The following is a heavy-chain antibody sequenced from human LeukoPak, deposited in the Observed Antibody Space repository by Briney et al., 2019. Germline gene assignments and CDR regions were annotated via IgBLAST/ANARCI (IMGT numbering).Heavy chain of an antibody. V-gene: IGHV3-53*01. CDR2: IYSGGST. CDR3: ARERYYYGSGSYPPQRYFDY. D-gene: IGHD3-10*01. J-gene: IGHJ4*02. Sequence: GGSLRLSCAASGFTVSSNYMSWVRQAPGKGLEWVSVIYSGGSTYYADSVKGRFTISRDNSKNTLYLQMNSLRAEDTAVYYCARERYYYGSGSYPPQRYFDYWGQGTLVTVSS. CDR1: GFTVSSNY.